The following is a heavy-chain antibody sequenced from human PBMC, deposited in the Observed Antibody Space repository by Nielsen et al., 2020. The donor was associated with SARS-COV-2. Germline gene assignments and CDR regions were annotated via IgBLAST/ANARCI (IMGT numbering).Heavy chain of an antibody. CDR2: ISSSSSYI. J-gene: IGHJ4*02. V-gene: IGHV3-21*01. Sequence: GESLKISCAASGFTFSSYSMNWVRQAPGKGLEWVSSISSSSSYIYYADSVKGRFTISRDNSKNTLYLQMNSLRAEDTAVYYCAKDQNGWGSSGTGTLFDYWGQGTLVTVSS. D-gene: IGHD6-19*01. CDR3: AKDQNGWGSSGTGTLFDY. CDR1: GFTFSSYS.